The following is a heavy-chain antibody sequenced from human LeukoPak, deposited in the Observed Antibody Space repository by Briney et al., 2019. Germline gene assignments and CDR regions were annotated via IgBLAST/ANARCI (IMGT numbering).Heavy chain of an antibody. CDR2: IWYDGSNK. Sequence: GRSLRLSCAASGFTFSSYGMHWVRQAPGKGLEWVAVIWYDGSNKYYADSVKGRFTISRDNSKNTLYLQMNSLRAEDAAVYYCARDDSSGYYFDYWGQGTLVTVSS. CDR1: GFTFSSYG. J-gene: IGHJ4*02. V-gene: IGHV3-33*01. CDR3: ARDDSSGYYFDY. D-gene: IGHD3-22*01.